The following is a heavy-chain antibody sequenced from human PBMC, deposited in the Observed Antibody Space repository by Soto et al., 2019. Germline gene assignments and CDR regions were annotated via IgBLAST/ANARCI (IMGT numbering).Heavy chain of an antibody. J-gene: IGHJ4*02. CDR3: ARHSSGWPFDY. D-gene: IGHD6-19*01. CDR2: IYYSGST. CDR1: GGSISSSSYY. Sequence: SETLSLTCTVSGGSISSSSYYWGWIRQPPGKGLEWIGSIYYSGSTYYNPSLKSRVTISVDTSRNQFSLKLSSVTAADTAVYYCARHSSGWPFDYWGQGTLVTVSS. V-gene: IGHV4-39*01.